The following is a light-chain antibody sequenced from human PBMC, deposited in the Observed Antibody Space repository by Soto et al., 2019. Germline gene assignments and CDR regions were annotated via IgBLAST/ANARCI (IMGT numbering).Light chain of an antibody. CDR2: DVS. J-gene: IGLJ2*01. V-gene: IGLV2-11*01. CDR3: GSYAGSYTVV. CDR1: SSDVGGYNY. Sequence: QSVLTQPRSVSGSPGQSVTISCTGTSSDVGGYNYVSWYQQHPGKAPKLMIYDVSKRPSGVPDRFSGSKSGNTASLTISGLQAEEEADYYCGSYAGSYTVVFGGGTKLTVL.